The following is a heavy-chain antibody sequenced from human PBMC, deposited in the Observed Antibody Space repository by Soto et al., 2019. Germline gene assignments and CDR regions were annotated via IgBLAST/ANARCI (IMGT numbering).Heavy chain of an antibody. CDR3: ATNVWGSYRDAFDI. J-gene: IGHJ3*02. CDR2: MNPNSGNT. CDR1: GYTFTSYD. V-gene: IGHV1-8*01. Sequence: ASVKVSCKASGYTFTSYDINCVRQATGQGLEWMGWMNPNSGNTGYAQKFQGRVTMTRNTSISTAYMELSSLRSEGTAVYYCATNVWGSYRDAFDIWGQGTMVTVSS. D-gene: IGHD3-16*02.